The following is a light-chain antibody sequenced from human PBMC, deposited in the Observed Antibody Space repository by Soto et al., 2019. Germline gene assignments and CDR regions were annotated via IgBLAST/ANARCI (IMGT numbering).Light chain of an antibody. CDR3: QSYDSSTVV. J-gene: IGLJ2*01. CDR2: ENN. CDR1: SGSIASNY. V-gene: IGLV6-57*01. Sequence: NFMLTQPHSVSESPGKTVTISCIRSSGSIASNYVQWYQQRPGSSPTTVISENNQRPSGVPDRFSGSIDSSSNSASLTISGLKTEDEADYYCQSYDSSTVVFGGGTKLTVL.